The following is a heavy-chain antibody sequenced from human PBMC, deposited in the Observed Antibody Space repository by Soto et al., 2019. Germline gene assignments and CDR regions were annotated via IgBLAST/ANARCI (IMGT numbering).Heavy chain of an antibody. J-gene: IGHJ4*01. V-gene: IGHV5-51*01. Sequence: CESMKISCEASEYTFTKYWIGWVRQMPGKGLEWMGIIYPGDSDVRYSPSFQGHVTISADKSINTVYLEWSSLKPSDSATYFCARHVPLHNMLRGVPIDFWGKRTRVTVPS. D-gene: IGHD3-10*01. CDR1: EYTFTKYW. CDR3: ARHVPLHNMLRGVPIDF. CDR2: IYPGDSDV.